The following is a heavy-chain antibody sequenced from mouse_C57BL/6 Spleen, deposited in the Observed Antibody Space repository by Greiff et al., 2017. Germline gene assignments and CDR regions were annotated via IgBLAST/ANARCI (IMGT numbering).Heavy chain of an antibody. CDR1: GYTFTSYW. CDR2: IDPHNSYT. D-gene: IGHD1-3*01. CDR3: AKWYRNNYYALDY. V-gene: IGHV1-50*01. J-gene: IGHJ4*01. Sequence: QVQLQQPGAELVKPGASVKLSCKASGYTFTSYWMQWVKQRTGQGLEWIGEIDPHNSYTNYNQKFKGKATLTVDTSSSTYYMQLSRLTSNDSAVYYCAKWYRNNYYALDYWGQGTTVTVSS.